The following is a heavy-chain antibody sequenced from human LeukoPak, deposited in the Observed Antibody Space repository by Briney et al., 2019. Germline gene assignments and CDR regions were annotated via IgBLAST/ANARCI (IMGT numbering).Heavy chain of an antibody. Sequence: ASVKVSCKASGYTFTSYGISWVRQAPGQGLEWMGWIGAYNGNTNYAQKLQGRVTMTTDTSTSTAYMELRSLRSDDTAVYYCARDGVDQQLEVSPFDYWGQGTLVTVSS. CDR1: GYTFTSYG. CDR3: ARDGVDQQLEVSPFDY. D-gene: IGHD6-13*01. J-gene: IGHJ4*02. CDR2: IGAYNGNT. V-gene: IGHV1-18*01.